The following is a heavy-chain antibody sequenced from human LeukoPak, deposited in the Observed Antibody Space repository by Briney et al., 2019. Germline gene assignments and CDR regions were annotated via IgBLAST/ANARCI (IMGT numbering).Heavy chain of an antibody. D-gene: IGHD3-9*01. CDR2: IYPGDSDT. V-gene: IGHV5-51*01. CDR3: ARQLRYFDPVDY. CDR1: GYTFTSYW. Sequence: GESLKISCKGSGYTFTSYWNAWVRQMPGKGLEWMGIIYPGDSDTRYSPSFQGQVTISADKSISTAYLQWSSLKASDTAMYYCARQLRYFDPVDYWGQGTLVTVSS. J-gene: IGHJ4*02.